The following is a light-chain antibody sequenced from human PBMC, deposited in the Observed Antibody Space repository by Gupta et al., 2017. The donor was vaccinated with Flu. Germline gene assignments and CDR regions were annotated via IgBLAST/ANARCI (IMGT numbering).Light chain of an antibody. CDR3: QQYNSYPVT. Sequence: PSTLSASVGDSVTITCRASQSISDWLAWYQQKPGKAPKLLIYKAFTLESGVPSRFSGSGSGTEFTLTISSLQPDDFATYYCQQYNSYPVTFGQGTKVEIK. J-gene: IGKJ1*01. V-gene: IGKV1-5*03. CDR2: KAF. CDR1: QSISDW.